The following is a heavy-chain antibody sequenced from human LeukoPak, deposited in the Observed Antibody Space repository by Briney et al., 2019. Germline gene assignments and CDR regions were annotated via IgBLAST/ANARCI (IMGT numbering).Heavy chain of an antibody. Sequence: PGRSLRLSCAASGFTFDDYAMHWVRQAPGKGLEWVSGISWNSGSIGYADSVKGRFTISRDNAKNSLYLQMNSLRAEDTALYYCAKFSMSPSVTKVPYYYYGMDVWGQGTTVTVSS. J-gene: IGHJ6*02. CDR1: GFTFDDYA. V-gene: IGHV3-9*01. CDR2: ISWNSGSI. D-gene: IGHD4-17*01. CDR3: AKFSMSPSVTKVPYYYYGMDV.